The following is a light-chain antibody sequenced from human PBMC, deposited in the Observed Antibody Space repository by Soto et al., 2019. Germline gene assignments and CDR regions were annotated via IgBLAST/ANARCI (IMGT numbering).Light chain of an antibody. CDR1: QSVSSN. J-gene: IGKJ4*01. Sequence: IVMTQSPATLSVSPGERVTLSCRASQSVSSNLAWYQQKPGQAPSLLIYDASSRATGVPDRFSGSGSGTDFTLTISRLEPEDFAVYYCQQYGNSPPITFGGGTKVDIK. CDR3: QQYGNSPPIT. V-gene: IGKV3-20*01. CDR2: DAS.